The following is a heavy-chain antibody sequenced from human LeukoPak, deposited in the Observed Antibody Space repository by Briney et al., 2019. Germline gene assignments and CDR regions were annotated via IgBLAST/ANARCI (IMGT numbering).Heavy chain of an antibody. CDR1: GFTFSTYA. CDR3: ARDYGLDY. Sequence: LSGGSLRLSCAASGFTFSTYAMSWVRQAPGKGLEWVSSISGSGSSTYIADSVKGRFAISRDNSKNTVLLQMNSLRAEDTAVYYCARDYGLDYWGQGTLVTVSS. CDR2: ISGSGSST. V-gene: IGHV3-23*01. D-gene: IGHD4-17*01. J-gene: IGHJ4*02.